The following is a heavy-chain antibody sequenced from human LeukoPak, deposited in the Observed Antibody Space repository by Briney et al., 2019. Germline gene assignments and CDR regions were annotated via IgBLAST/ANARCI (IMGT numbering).Heavy chain of an antibody. CDR2: IYTSGST. D-gene: IGHD2-15*01. CDR3: ARAVGYCSGGSCSRNFDY. Sequence: PSETLSLTCTVSGGSISSYYWSWIRQPAGKGLEWIGRIYTSGSTNYNPSLKSRVTISVDTSKNQFSLKLSSVTAADTAVYYCARAVGYCSGGSCSRNFDYWGQGTLVTVSS. J-gene: IGHJ4*02. CDR1: GGSISSYY. V-gene: IGHV4-4*07.